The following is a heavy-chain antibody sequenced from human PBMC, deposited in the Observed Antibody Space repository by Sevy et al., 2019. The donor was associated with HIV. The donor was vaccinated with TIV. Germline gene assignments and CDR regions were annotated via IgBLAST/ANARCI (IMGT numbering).Heavy chain of an antibody. CDR3: NTDLAYGDYWKGY. J-gene: IGHJ4*02. Sequence: GGSLRLSCVVSGFTISKAWMYWVRQAPGKGLEWVGRIKSKTDGGTTDYIAPVRSRFVISRDDSRDTVYLQMNSLKTEDTAVYYCNTDLAYGDYWKGYWGQGTLVTVSS. D-gene: IGHD4-17*01. CDR2: IKSKTDGGTT. CDR1: GFTISKAW. V-gene: IGHV3-15*01.